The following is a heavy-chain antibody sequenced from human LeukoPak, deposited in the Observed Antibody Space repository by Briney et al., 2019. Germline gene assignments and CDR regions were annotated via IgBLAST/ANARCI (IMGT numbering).Heavy chain of an antibody. CDR1: GFTVSSNY. V-gene: IGHV3-53*05. CDR3: SREVVTQGLDY. Sequence: GGSLRLSCAASGFTVSSNYMSWVRQAPGKGLEWVSVIYSGGSTYYADSVKGRFTISRDNSKNTLFLQMNNLRLEDTAVYYCSREVVTQGLDYWGQGTLVTVSS. J-gene: IGHJ4*02. CDR2: IYSGGST. D-gene: IGHD4-23*01.